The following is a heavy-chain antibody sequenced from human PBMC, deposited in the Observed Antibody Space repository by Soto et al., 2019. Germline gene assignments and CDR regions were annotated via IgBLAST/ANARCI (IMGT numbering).Heavy chain of an antibody. CDR2: IYYSGST. CDR1: GGSVSSGNYY. Sequence: PSETLSLTCTVSGGSVSSGNYYWSWIRQPPGKGLEWIGYIYYSGSTNYNPSLKSRVTISVDTSKNQFSLKLSAVTAADTAVYYCARGMAPYDFWSGSHIMAYWGQGTLVTV. CDR3: ARGMAPYDFWSGSHIMAY. D-gene: IGHD3-3*01. V-gene: IGHV4-61*01. J-gene: IGHJ4*02.